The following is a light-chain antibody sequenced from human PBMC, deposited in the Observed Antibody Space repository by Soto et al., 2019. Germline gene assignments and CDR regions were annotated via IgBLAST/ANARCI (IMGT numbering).Light chain of an antibody. Sequence: QSALTQPPSASGSPGQSITISCTGTSSDVGGYNYVSWYQQHPGKAPKLMIYDVSNRPSGVSNRFSGSKSGNTASLTISGLQAEDEYDYYCSSYSSNNTCVFGGGTKLTVL. CDR1: SSDVGGYNY. J-gene: IGLJ3*02. CDR3: SSYSSNNTCV. V-gene: IGLV2-14*01. CDR2: DVS.